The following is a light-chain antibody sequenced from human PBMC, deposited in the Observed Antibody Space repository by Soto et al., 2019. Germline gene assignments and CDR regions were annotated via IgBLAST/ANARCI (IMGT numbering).Light chain of an antibody. V-gene: IGLV2-14*01. J-gene: IGLJ1*01. Sequence: QSVLAQPASVSGSPGQSITISCTGTSSDVGGYNYVSWYQHHPGKAPRLMIYEVSNRPSGVSDRFSGSKSGNTASPTISGLLAEDEADYYCSSYTSINTYVFGTGTKVTVL. CDR3: SSYTSINTYV. CDR1: SSDVGGYNY. CDR2: EVS.